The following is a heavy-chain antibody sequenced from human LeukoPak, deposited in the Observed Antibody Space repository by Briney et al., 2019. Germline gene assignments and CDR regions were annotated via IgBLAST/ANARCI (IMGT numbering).Heavy chain of an antibody. D-gene: IGHD6-19*01. CDR1: GFTFSTYD. CDR3: AKGHSAGWYDFDY. V-gene: IGHV3-30*02. J-gene: IGHJ4*02. Sequence: GGSLRLSCAASGFTFSTYDMHWVRQAPGKGLEWVAFIRYDGRNKYYVDSVKGRFTISRDNSKNTLYLQMNSLRPEDTAVYYCAKGHSAGWYDFDYWGQGTLATVS. CDR2: IRYDGRNK.